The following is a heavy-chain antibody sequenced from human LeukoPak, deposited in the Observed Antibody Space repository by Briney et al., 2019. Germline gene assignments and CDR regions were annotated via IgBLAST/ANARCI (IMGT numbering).Heavy chain of an antibody. V-gene: IGHV4-59*01. CDR2: IYYSGST. Sequence: SETLSLTCTVSGGSISSYYWSWIRQPPGKGLEWIGYIYYSGSTNYNPSLKSRVTISVDTSKNQFSLKLSSVTAADTAMYYCARGYCSSTSCPNWFDPWGQGTLVTVSS. CDR1: GGSISSYY. CDR3: ARGYCSSTSCPNWFDP. D-gene: IGHD2-2*01. J-gene: IGHJ5*02.